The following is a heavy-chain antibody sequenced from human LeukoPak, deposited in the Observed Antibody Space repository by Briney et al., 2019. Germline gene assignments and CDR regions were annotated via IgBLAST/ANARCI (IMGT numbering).Heavy chain of an antibody. V-gene: IGHV4-59*01. CDR3: AREVLVITDDAFDI. Sequence: SETLSLTCSVCGGSMSSYYWSGIRQSPGKGLEGFGYIYYSGCSNYNPSRNRPVTISVDTSNNQFSLKLSSVTAADTAVYYCAREVLVITDDAFDIWGQGTMVTVSS. D-gene: IGHD3-22*01. J-gene: IGHJ3*02. CDR2: IYYSGCS. CDR1: GGSMSSYY.